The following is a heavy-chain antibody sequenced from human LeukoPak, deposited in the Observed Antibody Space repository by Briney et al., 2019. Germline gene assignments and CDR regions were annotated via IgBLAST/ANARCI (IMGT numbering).Heavy chain of an antibody. CDR3: AKLERRRWFDP. CDR1: GFPLRTYV. Sequence: GGSLRLSCVASGFPLRTYVMTWVRQAAGKGLEWVSTISGSGGSTYYADSVKGRFTISRDNSKNTLYLQMNSLRAEDTAVYYCAKLERRRWFDPWGQGTLVTVSS. J-gene: IGHJ5*02. D-gene: IGHD1-1*01. CDR2: ISGSGGST. V-gene: IGHV3-23*01.